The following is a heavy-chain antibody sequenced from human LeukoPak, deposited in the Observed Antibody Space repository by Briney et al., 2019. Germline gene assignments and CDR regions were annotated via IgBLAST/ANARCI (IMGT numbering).Heavy chain of an antibody. CDR3: ARDYGGSSPFDY. J-gene: IGHJ4*02. CDR1: GFTFADYG. D-gene: IGHD4-23*01. CDR2: IDSRGDET. Sequence: GGSLRLSCAASGFTFADYGISWVRLGPAKGLEWVAAIDSRGDETTYADSVKGRFTFSRDNAKNSLYLQMNSLRAEDTAVYYCARDYGGSSPFDYWGQGTLVTVSS. V-gene: IGHV3-20*04.